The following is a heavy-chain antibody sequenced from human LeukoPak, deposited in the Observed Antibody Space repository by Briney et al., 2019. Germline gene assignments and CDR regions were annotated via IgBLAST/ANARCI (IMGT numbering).Heavy chain of an antibody. CDR2: INHSGST. D-gene: IGHD5-12*01. CDR3: ARGPKWLRFCDY. V-gene: IGHV4-34*01. Sequence: SETLSLTCAVYGGSFSGYYWSWIRQPPGKGLEWIGEINHSGSTNYNPSLKSRVTISVDTSKNQFSLKLSSVTAADTAVYYCARGPKWLRFCDYWGQGTLVTVSS. J-gene: IGHJ4*02. CDR1: GGSFSGYY.